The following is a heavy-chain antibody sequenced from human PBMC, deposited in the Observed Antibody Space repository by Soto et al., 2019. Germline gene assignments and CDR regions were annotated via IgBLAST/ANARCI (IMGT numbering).Heavy chain of an antibody. CDR3: ATDMVRGAIWFDP. J-gene: IGHJ5*02. CDR1: GFSFSSHS. D-gene: IGHD3-10*01. V-gene: IGHV3-48*02. Sequence: EVQLVESGGGLVQPGGSLRLSCAASGFSFSSHSMNWVRQAPGKGLEWVSFISTSSSTRYYADSVKGRFTISRDNAKKSLYLQMNSLRDDDTAVYYCATDMVRGAIWFDPWGPGTLVTVSS. CDR2: ISTSSSTR.